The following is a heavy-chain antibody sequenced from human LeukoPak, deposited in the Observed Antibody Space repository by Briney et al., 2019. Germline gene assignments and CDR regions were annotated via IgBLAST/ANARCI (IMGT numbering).Heavy chain of an antibody. CDR1: GFTFSSYW. D-gene: IGHD3-10*01. Sequence: GGSLRLSCAASGFTFSSYWMSWVHQAPGKGLEWVSAISDSGGSTYYADSVKGRFTISRDNSRNTLYLQMNSLRAEDTAVYHCAKGGYGSGSYAYYFDYWGQGTLATVSS. J-gene: IGHJ4*02. CDR3: AKGGYGSGSYAYYFDY. CDR2: ISDSGGST. V-gene: IGHV3-23*01.